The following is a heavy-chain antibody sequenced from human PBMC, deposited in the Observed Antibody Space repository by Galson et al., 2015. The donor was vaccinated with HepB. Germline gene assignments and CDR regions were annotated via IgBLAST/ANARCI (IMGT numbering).Heavy chain of an antibody. Sequence: SLRLSCAASGFTFSSYWMSWVRQAPGKGLEWVANIKQDGSEKYYVDSVKGRFAISRDNAKNSLYLQMNSLRAEDTAVYYCARVVDTASYGMDVWGQGTTVTVSS. CDR3: ARVVDTASYGMDV. D-gene: IGHD5-18*01. CDR2: IKQDGSEK. CDR1: GFTFSSYW. J-gene: IGHJ6*02. V-gene: IGHV3-7*03.